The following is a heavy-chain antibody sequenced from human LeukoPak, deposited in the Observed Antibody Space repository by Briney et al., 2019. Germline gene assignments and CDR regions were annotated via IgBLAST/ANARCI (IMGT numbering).Heavy chain of an antibody. V-gene: IGHV3-7*01. CDR1: GFTFSGYW. Sequence: GGSLRLSCAASGFTFSGYWMSWVRQAPGKGLEWVANIKQDGSEKYYVDSVKGRFTIARDNAKNSLYLQMNSLRAEDTAVYYCARARTSSFFARGYYFDYWGQGTLVTVSS. D-gene: IGHD3-3*02. CDR2: IKQDGSEK. J-gene: IGHJ4*02. CDR3: ARARTSSFFARGYYFDY.